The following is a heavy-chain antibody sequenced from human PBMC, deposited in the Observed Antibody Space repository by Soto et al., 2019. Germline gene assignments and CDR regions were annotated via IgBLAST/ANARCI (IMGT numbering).Heavy chain of an antibody. CDR1: GGSISSSNW. CDR2: IYHSGST. V-gene: IGHV4-4*02. D-gene: IGHD2-15*01. J-gene: IGHJ5*02. Sequence: SETLSLTCAVSGGSISSSNWWSWVRQPPGKGLEWIGEIYHSGSTNYNPSLKSRVTISVDTSKNQFSLKLSSVTAADTAVYYCARDATLQGYCSGGSCYPSPFDPWGQGTLVTVSS. CDR3: ARDATLQGYCSGGSCYPSPFDP.